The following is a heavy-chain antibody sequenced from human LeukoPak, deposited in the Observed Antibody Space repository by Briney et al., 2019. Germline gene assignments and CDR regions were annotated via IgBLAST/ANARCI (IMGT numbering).Heavy chain of an antibody. CDR2: ISGSGGST. Sequence: GGSLRLSRAASGFTFSSYAMSWVRQAPGKGLEWVSAISGSGGSTYYADSVKGRFTISRDNSKNTLYLQMNSLRAEDTAVYYCAKALYYDFWSGYLDWGQGTLVTVSS. V-gene: IGHV3-23*01. D-gene: IGHD3-3*01. CDR3: AKALYYDFWSGYLD. J-gene: IGHJ4*02. CDR1: GFTFSSYA.